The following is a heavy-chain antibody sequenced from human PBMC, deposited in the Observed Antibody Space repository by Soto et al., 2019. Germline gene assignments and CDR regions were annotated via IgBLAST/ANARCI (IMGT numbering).Heavy chain of an antibody. J-gene: IGHJ4*02. CDR1: GDCISSGDYY. CDR2: IYYSGST. D-gene: IGHD4-17*01. V-gene: IGHV4-61*08. CDR3: ARFNDYGEKLDY. Sequence: PSETLSLTSTVSGDCISSGDYYWSWIRQPPGKDLEWIGYIYYSGSTNYNPSLKSRVTISVDTSKNQFSLKLSSVTAADTAVYYCARFNDYGEKLDYWGQGTLVTVSS.